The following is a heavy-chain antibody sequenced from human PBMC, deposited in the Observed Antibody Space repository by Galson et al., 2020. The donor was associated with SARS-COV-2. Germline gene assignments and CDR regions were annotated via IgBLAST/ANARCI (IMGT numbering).Heavy chain of an antibody. CDR3: AKRIGSDSGGLDV. V-gene: IGHV3-23*01. Sequence: GGSLRLSCAASGFISSNYAMNWVRQAPGKGLEWVSLISASGGTTYADSAKGRFTISRDDSKNMVSLQMSSLRAEDTAVYYCAKRIGSDSGGLDVWGQGTTVTVSS. CDR1: GFISSNYA. CDR2: ISASGGT. J-gene: IGHJ6*02. D-gene: IGHD4-17*01.